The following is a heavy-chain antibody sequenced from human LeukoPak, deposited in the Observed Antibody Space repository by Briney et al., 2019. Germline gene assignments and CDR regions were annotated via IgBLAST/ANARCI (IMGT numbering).Heavy chain of an antibody. Sequence: ASVKVSCKASGYTFTSYYMHWVRQAPGQGLEWMGIINPSGGSTSYAQKFQGRVTMTRDTSINTAYMDLNRLRSDDTAVYYCARTFGDYTYWYFDLWGRGTQVTVSS. CDR3: ARTFGDYTYWYFDL. V-gene: IGHV1-46*01. CDR1: GYTFTSYY. J-gene: IGHJ2*01. D-gene: IGHD4-17*01. CDR2: INPSGGST.